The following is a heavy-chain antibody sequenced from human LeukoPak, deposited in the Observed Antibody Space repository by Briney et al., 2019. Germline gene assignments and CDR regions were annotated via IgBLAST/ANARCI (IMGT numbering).Heavy chain of an antibody. CDR1: GYTFTGYY. CDR3: ARGGVLWFGELSVFDY. V-gene: IGHV1-2*02. D-gene: IGHD3-10*01. J-gene: IGHJ4*02. Sequence: GASVKVSCKASGYTFTGYYMHWVRQAPGQGLEWMGWINPNSDGTNYAQKFQGRVTMTRDTSISTAYMELSRLRSDDTAVYYCARGGVLWFGELSVFDYWGQGTLVTVSS. CDR2: INPNSDGT.